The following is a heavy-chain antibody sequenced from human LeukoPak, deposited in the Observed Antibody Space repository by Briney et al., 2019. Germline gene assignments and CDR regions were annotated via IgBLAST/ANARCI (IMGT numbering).Heavy chain of an antibody. CDR3: AKVALLRGAFDI. Sequence: PGGSLRLSCAASGFTFSSYGMHWVRQAPGKGLEWVAVISYDGSNKYYADSVKGRFTISRDNSKNTLYLQMNSLRAEDTAVYYCAKVALLRGAFDIWGQGTMVTVSS. CDR1: GFTFSSYG. CDR2: ISYDGSNK. J-gene: IGHJ3*02. D-gene: IGHD2-15*01. V-gene: IGHV3-30*18.